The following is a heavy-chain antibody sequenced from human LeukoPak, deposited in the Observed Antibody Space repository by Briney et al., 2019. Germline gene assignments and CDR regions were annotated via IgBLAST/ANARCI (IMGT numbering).Heavy chain of an antibody. V-gene: IGHV4-34*01. CDR2: INHSGST. Sequence: SETLSLTCAVYGGSFSGYYWSWIRQPPGKGLEWIGEINHSGSTNYNPSLKSRGTISVDTSKNQFSLKLSSVTAADKAVYYCARGLDYWGQGTLVTVSS. CDR3: ARGLDY. CDR1: GGSFSGYY. J-gene: IGHJ4*02.